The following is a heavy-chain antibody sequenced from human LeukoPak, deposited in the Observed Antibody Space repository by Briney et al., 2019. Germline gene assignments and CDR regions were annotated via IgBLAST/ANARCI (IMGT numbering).Heavy chain of an antibody. CDR1: GYPISSGYY. J-gene: IGHJ6*03. CDR3: ARGGSSTSQRYYYYYYYMDV. D-gene: IGHD2-2*01. CDR2: IYHSGST. Sequence: SETLSLTCTVAGYPISSGYYWGWIRQPPGKGLEWIGSIYHSGSTYYNPSLKSRVTISVDTSKNQFSLKLSSVTAADTAVYYCARGGSSTSQRYYYYYYYMDVWGKGTTVTVSS. V-gene: IGHV4-38-2*02.